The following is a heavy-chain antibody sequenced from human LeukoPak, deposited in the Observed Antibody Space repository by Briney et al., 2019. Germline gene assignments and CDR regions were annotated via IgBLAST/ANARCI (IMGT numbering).Heavy chain of an antibody. CDR1: GFTFSSYG. Sequence: GGSLRLSCAASGFTFSSYGMHWVRQAPGKGLQWVAVIWYDGSNKYYADSVKGRFTISRDNSKNTLYLQMNSLRAEDTAVYYCARADYYDSSGCFDYWGQGILVTVSS. CDR2: IWYDGSNK. J-gene: IGHJ4*02. D-gene: IGHD3-22*01. V-gene: IGHV3-33*01. CDR3: ARADYYDSSGCFDY.